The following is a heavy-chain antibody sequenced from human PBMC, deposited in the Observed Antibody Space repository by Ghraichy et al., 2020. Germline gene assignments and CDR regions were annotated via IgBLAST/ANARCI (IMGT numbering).Heavy chain of an antibody. CDR2: ISSGGGSS. J-gene: IGHJ6*02. Sequence: LTCAASGFTFRTYAMGWVRQTPGGGLRWVSSISSGGGSSHYADSVKGRFTISRDNARNTVDLQMNSLRAEDTAVYYCTKSRGSGTYGSYYGMDVWGQGNTVTVSS. D-gene: IGHD1-7*01. CDR1: GFTFRTYA. V-gene: IGHV3-23*01. CDR3: TKSRGSGTYGSYYGMDV.